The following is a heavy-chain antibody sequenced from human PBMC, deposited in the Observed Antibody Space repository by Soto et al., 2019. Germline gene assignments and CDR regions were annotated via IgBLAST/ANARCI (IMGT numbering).Heavy chain of an antibody. CDR3: ARQHYYDSSEMNFDY. CDR1: GTPSTGYN. J-gene: IGHJ4*02. CDR2: INPNSGGT. V-gene: IGHV1-2*04. D-gene: IGHD3-22*01. Sequence: GASVKVSCKAPGTPSTGYNRYWSQQPPAKGLEWLEWINPNSGGTNYAQKFQGWVTMTRDTSIRTAYRELSRLRSDDTAVYYCARQHYYDSSEMNFDYWGQGTLVTVSS.